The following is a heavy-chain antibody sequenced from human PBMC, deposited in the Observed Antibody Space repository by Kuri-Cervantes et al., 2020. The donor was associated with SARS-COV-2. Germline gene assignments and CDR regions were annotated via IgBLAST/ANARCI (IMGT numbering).Heavy chain of an antibody. Sequence: ASVKVSCKASGYTFTGYYMHWVRQAPGQGLEWMGWINPNSGGTNYARKFQGRVTMTRDTSISTAYMELSRLRSDDTAVYYCARDRFVYSSGYLLDYWGQGTLVTVSS. J-gene: IGHJ4*02. CDR3: ARDRFVYSSGYLLDY. V-gene: IGHV1-2*02. CDR2: INPNSGGT. D-gene: IGHD6-19*01. CDR1: GYTFTGYY.